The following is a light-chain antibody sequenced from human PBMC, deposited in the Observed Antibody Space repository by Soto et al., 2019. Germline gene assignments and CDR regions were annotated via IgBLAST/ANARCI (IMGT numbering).Light chain of an antibody. Sequence: EIVLTQSPGTLSLSPGERATLSCRAGQSVLSNYVAWFQQKPGQAPRLLIHFASTRATGVPARFSGSGSGTEFALSISSLQSEDFAVYYCQQYDNWPPWTFGQGTKVDIK. CDR1: QSVLSN. J-gene: IGKJ1*01. V-gene: IGKV3-15*01. CDR3: QQYDNWPPWT. CDR2: FAS.